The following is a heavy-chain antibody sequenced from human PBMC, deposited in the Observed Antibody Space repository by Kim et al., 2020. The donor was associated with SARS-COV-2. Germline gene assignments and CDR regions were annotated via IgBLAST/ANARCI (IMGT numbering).Heavy chain of an antibody. Sequence: SVKVSCKASGGTFSSYAISWVRQAPGQGLEWMGRIIPILGIANYAQKFQGRVTITADKSTSTAYMELSSLRSEDTAVYYCASSPLTEVIPRYFDYWGQGTLVTVSS. J-gene: IGHJ4*02. CDR3: ASSPLTEVIPRYFDY. V-gene: IGHV1-69*04. D-gene: IGHD3-22*01. CDR1: GGTFSSYA. CDR2: IIPILGIA.